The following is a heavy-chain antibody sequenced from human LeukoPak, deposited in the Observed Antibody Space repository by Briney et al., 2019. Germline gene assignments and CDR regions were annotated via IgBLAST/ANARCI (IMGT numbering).Heavy chain of an antibody. J-gene: IGHJ4*02. V-gene: IGHV3-23*01. CDR2: ISGSGGST. CDR3: ARHYYYDSSGYVLNFDY. Sequence: GGSLRLSCVGSGFTFSSYAMSWVRQAPGKGLEWVSAISGSGGSTYYADSVKGRFTISRDNSRNTLYLQMNSLRAEDTAVYYCARHYYYDSSGYVLNFDYWGQGTLVTVSS. D-gene: IGHD3-22*01. CDR1: GFTFSSYA.